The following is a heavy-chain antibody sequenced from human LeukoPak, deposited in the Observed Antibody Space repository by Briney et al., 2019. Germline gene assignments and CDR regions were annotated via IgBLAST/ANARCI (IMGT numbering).Heavy chain of an antibody. D-gene: IGHD1-26*01. J-gene: IGHJ4*02. CDR2: IWHDGSYE. CDR3: AKDGVGATSLDC. CDR1: GFTFSRYG. Sequence: GRSLRLSCAASGFTFSRYGMHWVRQAPGKGLEWVAVIWHDGSYEYYVDSVKGRFTISRDSSKNTLYLQMNSLRAEDTAVYYCAKDGVGATSLDCWGQGTLVTVSS. V-gene: IGHV3-33*06.